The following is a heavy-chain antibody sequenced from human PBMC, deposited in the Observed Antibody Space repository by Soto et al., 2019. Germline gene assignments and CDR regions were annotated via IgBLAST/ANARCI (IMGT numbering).Heavy chain of an antibody. D-gene: IGHD2-15*01. Sequence: GASVKVSCKASGGTFSSYAISWVRQAPGQGLEWMGGIIPIFGTANYAQKFQGRVTITADESTSTAYMELSSLRSEDTAVYYCAIGYYCSGGSCYPSTPYYYYGMDVWGQGTTVTVS. CDR3: AIGYYCSGGSCYPSTPYYYYGMDV. J-gene: IGHJ6*02. V-gene: IGHV1-69*13. CDR2: IIPIFGTA. CDR1: GGTFSSYA.